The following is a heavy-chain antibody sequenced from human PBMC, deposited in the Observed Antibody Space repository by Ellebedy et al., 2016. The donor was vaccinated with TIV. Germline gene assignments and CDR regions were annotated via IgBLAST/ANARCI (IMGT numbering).Heavy chain of an antibody. D-gene: IGHD1-26*01. CDR3: AKDGNWAFDH. CDR1: GFTFSNFS. CDR2: ITSSSGTK. Sequence: GESLKISXSASGFTFSNFSMNWVRQAPGKGLEWVSYITSSSGTKYYAESVKGRFTISRDNAKKSLFLQMNSLRGDDTAVYYCAKDGNWAFDHWGQGTLVTVSS. J-gene: IGHJ5*02. V-gene: IGHV3-48*04.